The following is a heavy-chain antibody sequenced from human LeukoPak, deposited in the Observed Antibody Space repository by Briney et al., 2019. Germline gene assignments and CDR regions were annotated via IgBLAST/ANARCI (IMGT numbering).Heavy chain of an antibody. D-gene: IGHD3-16*01. CDR1: GFTVSSNY. CDR2: ISYDGSNK. J-gene: IGHJ4*02. Sequence: GGSLRLSCAASGFTVSSNYMSWVRQAPGKGLEWVAVISYDGSNKYYADSVKGRFTISRDNSKNTLYLQMNSLRAEDTAVYYCAKEGEPYYFDYWGQGTLVTVSS. V-gene: IGHV3-30*18. CDR3: AKEGEPYYFDY.